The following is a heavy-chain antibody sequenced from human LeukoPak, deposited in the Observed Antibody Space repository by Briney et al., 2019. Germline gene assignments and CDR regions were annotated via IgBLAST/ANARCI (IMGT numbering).Heavy chain of an antibody. J-gene: IGHJ4*02. Sequence: SETLSLTCTVAGGSTSSSSYYWGWIRQPPGKVLEWLGSIYYSSGTYYNPSLTGRVTISVDTSTSQVFLTLNSVTAAATAVYSCATIDYQLLFVSWGQGTLVTVSS. CDR3: ATIDYQLLFVS. V-gene: IGHV4-39*01. CDR1: GGSTSSSSYY. D-gene: IGHD2-2*01. CDR2: IYYSSGT.